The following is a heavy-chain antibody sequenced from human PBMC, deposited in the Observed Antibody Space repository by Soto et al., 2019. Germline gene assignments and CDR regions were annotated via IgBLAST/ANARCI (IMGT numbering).Heavy chain of an antibody. CDR1: GYSFTSYW. J-gene: IGHJ3*02. CDR2: IYPGDSDT. CDR3: ARGYCSGGSCYDDAFDI. Sequence: GESLKISCKGSGYSFTSYWIGWVRQMPGKGLEWMGIIYPGDSDTRYSPSFQGQVTISADKSISTAYLQWSSLKASDTAMYYCARGYCSGGSCYDDAFDIWGQGTMVTVSS. V-gene: IGHV5-51*01. D-gene: IGHD2-15*01.